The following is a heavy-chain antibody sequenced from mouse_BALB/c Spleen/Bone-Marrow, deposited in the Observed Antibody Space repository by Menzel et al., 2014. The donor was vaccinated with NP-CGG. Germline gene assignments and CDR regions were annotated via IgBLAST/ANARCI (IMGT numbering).Heavy chain of an antibody. D-gene: IGHD1-2*01. CDR3: ARWDYGDYAMDY. Sequence: EVMLVESGPGLVKPSQSLSLTCTVTGYSITSDYAWNWIRQFQGNKLEWMGYISYSSSTNYNPSLKSRISITRDTSKNQFFLHLDSVTAEDTATYYCARWDYGDYAMDYWGHGTSVTVSS. J-gene: IGHJ4*01. V-gene: IGHV3-2*02. CDR1: GYSITSDYA. CDR2: ISYSSST.